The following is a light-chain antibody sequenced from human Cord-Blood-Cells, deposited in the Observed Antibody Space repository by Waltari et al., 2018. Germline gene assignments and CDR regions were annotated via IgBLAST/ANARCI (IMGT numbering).Light chain of an antibody. CDR2: DAS. Sequence: DIVLTQSPATLSFSQGERATLSCRASQSVSSYLAWYQQKPGQAPRLLIYDASNRATGIPARFSGSGSGTDFTLTISSLEPEDFAVYYCQQRSNWPPITFGQGTRLEIK. CDR1: QSVSSY. CDR3: QQRSNWPPIT. V-gene: IGKV3-11*01. J-gene: IGKJ5*01.